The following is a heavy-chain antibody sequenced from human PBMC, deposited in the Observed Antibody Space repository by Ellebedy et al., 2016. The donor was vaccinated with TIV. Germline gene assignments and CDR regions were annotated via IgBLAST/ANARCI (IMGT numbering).Heavy chain of an antibody. CDR2: ISGGGHST. Sequence: PGGSLRLSCAASGFTFSSYAMSWVRQAPGKGLEWVSAISGGGHSTPYADSVKGRFIISRDSSTNSLYLQMNSLRAEDTAVYYCAKVFYGSGSHASYYFDDWGQGTLVTVSS. V-gene: IGHV3-23*01. CDR3: AKVFYGSGSHASYYFDD. CDR1: GFTFSSYA. J-gene: IGHJ4*02. D-gene: IGHD3-10*01.